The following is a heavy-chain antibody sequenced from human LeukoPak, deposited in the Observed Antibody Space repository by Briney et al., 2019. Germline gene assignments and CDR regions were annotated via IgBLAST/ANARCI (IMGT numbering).Heavy chain of an antibody. D-gene: IGHD3-22*01. CDR3: ARDRTTYYYDSSGCPVPDY. CDR1: GGTFSSYA. CDR2: IIPILGIA. V-gene: IGHV1-69*04. Sequence: SVKVSCKASGGTFSSYAISWVRQAPGQGLEWMGRIIPILGIANYAQKFQGRVTITADKSTSTAYMELSSLRSEDTAVYYCARDRTTYYYDSSGCPVPDYWGQGTLVTVSS. J-gene: IGHJ4*02.